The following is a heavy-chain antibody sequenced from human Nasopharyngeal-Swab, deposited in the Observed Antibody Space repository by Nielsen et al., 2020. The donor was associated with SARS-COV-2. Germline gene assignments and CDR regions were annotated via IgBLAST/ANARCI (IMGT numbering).Heavy chain of an antibody. CDR3: ARARRNFVVVSAFDY. V-gene: IGHV4-31*02. CDR2: IYYSGST. Sequence: IRQPPGKGLEWIGYIYYSGSTYYNPSLKSRVTISVDTSKNQFSLKLSSVTAADTAVCYCARARRNFVVVSAFDYWGQGTLVTVSS. D-gene: IGHD2-21*02. J-gene: IGHJ4*02.